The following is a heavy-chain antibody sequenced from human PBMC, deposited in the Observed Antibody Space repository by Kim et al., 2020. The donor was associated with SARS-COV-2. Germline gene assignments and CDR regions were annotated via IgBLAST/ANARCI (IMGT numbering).Heavy chain of an antibody. V-gene: IGHV3-74*01. D-gene: IGHD4-17*01. CDR2: INSDGSST. Sequence: GGSLRLSCAASGFTFSSYWMHWVRQAPGKGLVWVSRINSDGSSTSYADSVKGRFTISRDNAKNTLYLQMNSLRAEDTAVYYCAREGDGDYDWYFDLWGRGTLVTVSS. CDR1: GFTFSSYW. CDR3: AREGDGDYDWYFDL. J-gene: IGHJ2*01.